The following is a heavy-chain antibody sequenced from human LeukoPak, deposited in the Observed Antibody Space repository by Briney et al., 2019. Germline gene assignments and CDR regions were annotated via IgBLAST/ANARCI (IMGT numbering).Heavy chain of an antibody. CDR1: GYTLTELS. V-gene: IGHV1-24*01. J-gene: IGHJ4*02. Sequence: GASVKVSCKVSGYTLTELSMHWVRQAPGKGLEWMGGFDPEDGETIHAQKFQGRVTMTEDTSTDTAYMELSSLRSEDTALYYCAAEWGELRRFDYWGQGTLVAVSS. CDR2: FDPEDGET. D-gene: IGHD3-16*01. CDR3: AAEWGELRRFDY.